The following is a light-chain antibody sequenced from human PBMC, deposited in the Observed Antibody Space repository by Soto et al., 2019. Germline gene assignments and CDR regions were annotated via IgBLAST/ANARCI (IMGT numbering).Light chain of an antibody. CDR1: RSNVGNHA. CDR3: AVWDDSLNGVA. V-gene: IGLV1-36*01. CDR2: YDD. J-gene: IGLJ3*02. Sequence: QSVLTQPPSVSEAPRQRVTISCSGSRSNVGNHAVNWYQQLPGKAPKLLIYYDDLLPSGVSDRFSGSKSGTSASLAISGLQSEDEADYYCAVWDDSLNGVAFGGGTKLTVL.